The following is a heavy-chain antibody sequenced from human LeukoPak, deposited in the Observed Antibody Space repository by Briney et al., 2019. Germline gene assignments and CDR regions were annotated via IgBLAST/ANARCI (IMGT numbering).Heavy chain of an antibody. CDR1: GYTFTSYA. CDR3: ARVGGNYEGLIDY. J-gene: IGHJ4*02. V-gene: IGHV1-18*01. CDR2: ISAYNGYT. D-gene: IGHD1-26*01. Sequence: ASVKVSCKASGYTFTSYAIGWVRQAPGQGLEWMGWISAYNGYTNYAQSLQGRVTMATDTSTSTAYMELRSLRSDDTAMYYCARVGGNYEGLIDYWGQGTLVTVSS.